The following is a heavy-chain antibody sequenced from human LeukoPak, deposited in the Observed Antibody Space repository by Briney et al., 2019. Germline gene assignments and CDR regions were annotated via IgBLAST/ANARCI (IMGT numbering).Heavy chain of an antibody. CDR3: TKGQEGYQSYYYIYV. D-gene: IGHD2-2*01. Sequence: GGSLRLSCAASGFTIDDYAMHWVRQGPGKGLEWVSSISWDGGTTYYADSVKGRFTISRDKAKNTLYLQMNSLRPEDTALYYCTKGQEGYQSYYYIYVWGKGTTVTVS. CDR2: ISWDGGTT. V-gene: IGHV3-43*01. J-gene: IGHJ6*03. CDR1: GFTIDDYA.